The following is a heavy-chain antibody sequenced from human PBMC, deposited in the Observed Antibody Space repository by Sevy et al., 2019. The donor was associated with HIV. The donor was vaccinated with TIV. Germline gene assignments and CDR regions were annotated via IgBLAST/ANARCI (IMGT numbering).Heavy chain of an antibody. D-gene: IGHD6-19*01. CDR3: ARGRIAVAATPGFDI. J-gene: IGHJ3*02. V-gene: IGHV1-69*13. CDR1: GGTFSSYA. CDR2: IIPIFGTA. Sequence: ASVKVSCKASGGTFSSYAISWVRQAPGQGLEWMGGIIPIFGTANYAQKFQGRVTITADESMSTAYMELSSLRSEDTAVYYCARGRIAVAATPGFDIWGQGTMVTVSS.